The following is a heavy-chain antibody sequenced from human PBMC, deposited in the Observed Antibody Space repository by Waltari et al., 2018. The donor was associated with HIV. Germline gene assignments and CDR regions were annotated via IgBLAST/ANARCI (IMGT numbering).Heavy chain of an antibody. CDR2: IYSGGST. CDR3: ARDVAFDY. CDR1: GFTLSSNY. V-gene: IGHV3-53*01. J-gene: IGHJ4*02. Sequence: EVQLVESGGGLIPPGGSLRLPCAAAGFTLSSNYMSWVRQAPGKGLEWVSVIYSGGSTYYADSVKGRFTISRDNSKNTLYLQMNSLRAEDTAVYYCARDVAFDYWGQGTLVTVSS.